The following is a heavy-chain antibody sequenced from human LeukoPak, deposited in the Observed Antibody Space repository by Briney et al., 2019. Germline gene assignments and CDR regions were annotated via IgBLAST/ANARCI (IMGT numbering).Heavy chain of an antibody. CDR3: ALGYYGSGRCYAREYLLL. V-gene: IGHV4-31*01. CDR2: FYYSRST. CDR1: GRSISSGGYY. D-gene: IGHD2-15*01. J-gene: IGHJ1*01. Sequence: SPTLSLTCTVSGRSISSGGYYWPWIREHPGKGLECLACFYYSRSTYDNPSLKNQLTIQVHTHQNPFSLRLSSVTPADTALYYCALGYYGSGRCYAREYLLLWGEGTLVSVSS.